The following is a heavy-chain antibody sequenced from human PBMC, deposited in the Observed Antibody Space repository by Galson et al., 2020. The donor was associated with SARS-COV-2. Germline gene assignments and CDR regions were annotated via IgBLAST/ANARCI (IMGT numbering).Heavy chain of an antibody. CDR2: ISGYNGDT. Sequence: ASVKVSCKASGYIFNTYGISWVRQAPGQGLEWMGWISGYNGDTILAQKLQGRVTMTTDTSTSTVYMELRSLISDDTPVYYCARDIYDSSGYQMGYWGQGTLVTVSS. CDR3: ARDIYDSSGYQMGY. D-gene: IGHD3-22*01. CDR1: GYIFNTYG. V-gene: IGHV1-18*01. J-gene: IGHJ4*02.